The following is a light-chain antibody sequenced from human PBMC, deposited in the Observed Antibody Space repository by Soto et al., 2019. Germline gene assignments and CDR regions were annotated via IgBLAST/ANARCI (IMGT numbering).Light chain of an antibody. Sequence: QSTRTQPPSASGTPGQRFTISSSTSSSNLGDNAVNWYQHVPGTAPKLLIYSYDQRPSGVPDRFSGSKSGTSASLAISGLQSEDEADYYCAAWDASLDGYDFGTGTKVTGL. J-gene: IGLJ1*01. CDR1: SSNLGDNA. V-gene: IGLV1-44*01. CDR3: AAWDASLDGYD. CDR2: SYD.